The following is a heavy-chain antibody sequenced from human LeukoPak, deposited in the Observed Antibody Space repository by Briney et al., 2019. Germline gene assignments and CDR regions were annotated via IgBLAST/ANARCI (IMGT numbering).Heavy chain of an antibody. CDR1: GFTFSSYS. CDR3: ARVYCSSTRCAYYHYYYGMDV. V-gene: IGHV3-21*01. J-gene: IGHJ6*02. Sequence: PGGSLRLSCAASGFTFSSYSMNWVRQAPGKGLEWVSSISSSNNYIYYADSVKGRFTISRDNAKNSLYLQMNSLRAEDTAVYYCARVYCSSTRCAYYHYYYGMDVWGQGTTVTVSS. D-gene: IGHD2-2*01. CDR2: ISSSNNYI.